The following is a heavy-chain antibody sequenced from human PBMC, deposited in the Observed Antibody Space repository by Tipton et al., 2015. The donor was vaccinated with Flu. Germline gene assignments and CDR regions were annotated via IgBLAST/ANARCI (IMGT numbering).Heavy chain of an antibody. V-gene: IGHV1-69*06. CDR3: ARDRERGYDTSDYLVTRSFDY. Sequence: QSGAEVKRPGSSVKVSCRASGGAFNDYTFNWLRQAPGRGLEWMGGIIPIFGTPRYAQMFQGEVTITADRSTSTVYMDLRSLTSDDTAVYYCARDRERGYDTSDYLVTRSFDYWGQGTLVIVSS. D-gene: IGHD3-22*01. J-gene: IGHJ4*02. CDR2: IIPIFGTP. CDR1: GGAFNDYT.